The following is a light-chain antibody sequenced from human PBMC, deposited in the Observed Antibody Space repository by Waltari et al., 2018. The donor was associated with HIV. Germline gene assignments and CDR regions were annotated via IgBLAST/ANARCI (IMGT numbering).Light chain of an antibody. CDR3: AAWDDSLTGSHVI. Sequence: QSVLSQPPSASGTPGQRVTISCSGSRSNIGRNTVHWYQQLPGTAPKLLSYSNSQRPSGVPDRFSGSKSGTSASLAISGLQSEDEAEYYCAAWDDSLTGSHVIFGGGTKLTVL. J-gene: IGLJ2*01. CDR2: SNS. V-gene: IGLV1-44*01. CDR1: RSNIGRNT.